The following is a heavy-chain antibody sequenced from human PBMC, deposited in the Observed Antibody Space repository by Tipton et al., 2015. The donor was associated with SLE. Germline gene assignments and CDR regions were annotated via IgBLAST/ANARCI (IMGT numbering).Heavy chain of an antibody. J-gene: IGHJ3*01. D-gene: IGHD1-26*01. V-gene: IGHV1-18*01. Sequence: QSGAEVKKPGASVKVSCKASGYTFTIYGISWVRQAPGQGLEWMGWISTYNGNTNYAQKLQGRLTMTTDTSTSTAYMELRSLRSDDAAVYYCARSPQWEPPTFDVWGQGTTVNVSS. CDR1: GYTFTIYG. CDR2: ISTYNGNT. CDR3: ARSPQWEPPTFDV.